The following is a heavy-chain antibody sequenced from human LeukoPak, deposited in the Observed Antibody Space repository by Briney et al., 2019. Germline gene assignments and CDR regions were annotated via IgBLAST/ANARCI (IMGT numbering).Heavy chain of an antibody. V-gene: IGHV3-30*02. CDR3: AKDGSNRDIWFEP. CDR2: IRYDGTIQ. D-gene: IGHD2-15*01. Sequence: PGGSLRLSCASSAFTLTTYGMHWVRQAPGQGLEWVSFIRYDGTIQYYADSVKGRFTISRDNSKNTLYLQMNSPRGDDTAVYYCAKDGSNRDIWFEPWGQGTVVTVSS. J-gene: IGHJ5*02. CDR1: AFTLTTYG.